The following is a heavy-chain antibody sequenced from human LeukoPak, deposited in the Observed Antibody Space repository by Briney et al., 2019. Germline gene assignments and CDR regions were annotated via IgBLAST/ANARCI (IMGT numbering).Heavy chain of an antibody. CDR3: AKVISSYSGYDSY. CDR2: ISNGGHHT. V-gene: IGHV3-23*01. Sequence: PGGSLRLSCAAPGITFNNFGMSWVRQAPGKGLEWVSSISNGGHHTYYADSVRGRFTISRDNSKNTLYLQMDSLRAEDTAVYFCAKVISSYSGYDSYWGQGTLVTVSS. CDR1: GITFNNFG. J-gene: IGHJ4*02. D-gene: IGHD5-12*01.